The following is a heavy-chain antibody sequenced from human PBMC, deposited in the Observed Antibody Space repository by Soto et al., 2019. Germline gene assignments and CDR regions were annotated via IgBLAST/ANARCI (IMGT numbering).Heavy chain of an antibody. CDR3: TTDRMVTVTRYYYYYGMDV. CDR1: GFTVSSNY. J-gene: IGHJ6*02. Sequence: GGSLRLSCAASGFTVSSNYMSWVRQAPGKGLEWVGRIKSKTDGGTTDYAAPVKGRFTISRDDSKNTLYLQMNSLKTEDTAVYYCTTDRMVTVTRYYYYYGMDVWGQGTTVTVSS. CDR2: IKSKTDGGTT. D-gene: IGHD2-15*01. V-gene: IGHV3-15*01.